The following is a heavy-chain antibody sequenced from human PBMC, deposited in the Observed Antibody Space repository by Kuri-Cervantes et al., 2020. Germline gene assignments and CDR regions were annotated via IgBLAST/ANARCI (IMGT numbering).Heavy chain of an antibody. D-gene: IGHD2-15*01. J-gene: IGHJ5*02. V-gene: IGHV5-51*01. CDR3: ARHSVKGYCSGGSCYGAWFDP. CDR1: GSSFTSSW. CDR2: IYPGASET. Sequence: GGSLRPSGRGSGSSFTSSWIGWVGQMPGKGLEWMGIIYPGASETRYSPSFQAQVTISADKSISTAYLQWSSLKASDTAMYYCARHSVKGYCSGGSCYGAWFDPWGQGTLVTVSS.